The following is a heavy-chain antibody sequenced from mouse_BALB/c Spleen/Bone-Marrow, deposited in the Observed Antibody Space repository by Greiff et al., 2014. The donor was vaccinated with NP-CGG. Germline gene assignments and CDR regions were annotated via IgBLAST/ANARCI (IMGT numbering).Heavy chain of an antibody. CDR2: INPYNGGT. J-gene: IGHJ2*01. V-gene: IGHV1-18*01. CDR3: TRREGGPFDY. CDR1: GYSFTGYT. Sequence: EVQLQESGPELVKPGASMKISCKASGYSFTGYTMNWVKQSHGKNLEWIGLINPYNGGTTYSQKFKGKATLTVDKSSSTAYMELPSLTSEDSAVYFCTRREGGPFDYWGQGTTLTVSS.